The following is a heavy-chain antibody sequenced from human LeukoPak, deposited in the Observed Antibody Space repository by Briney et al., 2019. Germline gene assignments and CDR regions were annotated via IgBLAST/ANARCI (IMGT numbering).Heavy chain of an antibody. CDR1: GFTFSSYA. V-gene: IGHV3-30*04. CDR3: ARDPYSNPRYYFDY. D-gene: IGHD6-13*01. Sequence: GGSLRLSCAASGFTFSSYAMHWVRQAPGKGLEWVAVISYDGSNKYYADSVKGRFTISRDNSKNTLYLQMNSLRAEDTAVYYCARDPYSNPRYYFDYWGQGTLVTVSS. J-gene: IGHJ4*02. CDR2: ISYDGSNK.